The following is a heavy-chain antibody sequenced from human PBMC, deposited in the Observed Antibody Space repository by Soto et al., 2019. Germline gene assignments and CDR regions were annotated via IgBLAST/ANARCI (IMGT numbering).Heavy chain of an antibody. CDR2: INHSGST. Sequence: PSETLALTCAVYGGSFSGYYWSWIRQPPGKGLEWIGEINHSGSTNYNPSLKSRVTISVDTSKNQFSLKLSSVTAADTAVYYCARGFRPPVVVVAASYPYDYYREEVWGNITTFTVAS. CDR1: GGSFSGYY. J-gene: IGHJ6*04. V-gene: IGHV4-34*01. D-gene: IGHD2-15*01. CDR3: ARGFRPPVVVVAASYPYDYYREEV.